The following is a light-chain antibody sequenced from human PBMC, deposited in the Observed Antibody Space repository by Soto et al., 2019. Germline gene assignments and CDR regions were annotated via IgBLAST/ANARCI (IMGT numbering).Light chain of an antibody. CDR1: QSVSSN. J-gene: IGKJ4*01. CDR3: QQYNHWPLT. Sequence: EIVMTQSPATLSVSPGERATLSCRASQSVSSNLAWYQQKPGQAPRLLIYGASTRATGIPARFSGSGSGTEFTLTISSLQSEDFEVYYCQQYNHWPLTFGGGPKVDIK. CDR2: GAS. V-gene: IGKV3-15*01.